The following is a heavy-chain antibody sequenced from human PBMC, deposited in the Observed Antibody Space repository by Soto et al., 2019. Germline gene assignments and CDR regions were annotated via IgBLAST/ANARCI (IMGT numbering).Heavy chain of an antibody. V-gene: IGHV1-69*06. D-gene: IGHD2-2*01. J-gene: IGHJ6*02. CDR3: ARDCSSTSCPDYYYYYGMDV. Sequence: SVKVSCKASGGTFSSYAISWVRQAPGQGLEWMGGIIPIFGTANYAQKFQGRVTITADKSTSTAYMELSSLRSEDTAVYYCARDCSSTSCPDYYYYYGMDVWGQGTTVTVSS. CDR2: IIPIFGTA. CDR1: GGTFSSYA.